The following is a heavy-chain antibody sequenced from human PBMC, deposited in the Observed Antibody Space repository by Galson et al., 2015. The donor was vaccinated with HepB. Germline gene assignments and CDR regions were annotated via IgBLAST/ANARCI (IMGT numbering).Heavy chain of an antibody. Sequence: SVKVSCKASGYTFTSYDINWVRQATGQGLEWMGRMNPNSGKTGIAEKFQGRVTLTRNTSMTTAYMELSGLRSEDTAVYYCARGPGTLATAMAYYKYYMDVWGKGTTVTVS. V-gene: IGHV1-8*01. D-gene: IGHD2-2*01. CDR2: MNPNSGKT. J-gene: IGHJ6*03. CDR3: ARGPGTLATAMAYYKYYMDV. CDR1: GYTFTSYD.